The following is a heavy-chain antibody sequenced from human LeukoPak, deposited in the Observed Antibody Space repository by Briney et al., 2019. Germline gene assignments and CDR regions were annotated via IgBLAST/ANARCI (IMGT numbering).Heavy chain of an antibody. Sequence: GGTLRLSCAASGFTFSSYSMNWVRHAPGKGLEWVSSISSSSSYIYYADSVKGRFPISRDNAKNSLYLQMTSLRAEDTAVYYCARAPAAGTWWFDPWGQGTLVTVSS. V-gene: IGHV3-21*01. J-gene: IGHJ5*02. CDR1: GFTFSSYS. CDR3: ARAPAAGTWWFDP. D-gene: IGHD6-13*01. CDR2: ISSSSSYI.